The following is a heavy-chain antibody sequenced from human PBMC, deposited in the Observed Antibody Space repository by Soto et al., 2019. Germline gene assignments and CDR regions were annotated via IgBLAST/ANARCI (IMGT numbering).Heavy chain of an antibody. CDR2: ISPSGSYM. Sequence: XESLRLSCAASGFIFNTYSMDWVRQAPGKGLEWVASISPSGSYMYYGDSLKGRFTVSRDNAKNSLYLQMDSLRADDTAIYYCARFGLVTFDCWGQGTLVTVSS. D-gene: IGHD3-3*01. V-gene: IGHV3-21*01. CDR3: ARFGLVTFDC. CDR1: GFIFNTYS. J-gene: IGHJ4*02.